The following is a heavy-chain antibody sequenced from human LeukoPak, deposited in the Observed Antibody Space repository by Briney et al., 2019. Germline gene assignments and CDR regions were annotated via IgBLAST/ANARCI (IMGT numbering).Heavy chain of an antibody. V-gene: IGHV1-46*01. J-gene: IGHJ6*03. CDR1: GYTFTSYY. CDR2: INPSGGGT. D-gene: IGHD6-19*01. CDR3: ARAAIAGAGSSRGTHYYYMDV. Sequence: GASVKVSCKASGYTFTSYYMHWVRHGPGQGLEWMGIINPSGGGTSSAQKFQGRVTMTRDMSTSKVYMELSSLRSRDTGVYYCARAAIAGAGSSRGTHYYYMDVWGKGTTVTVSS.